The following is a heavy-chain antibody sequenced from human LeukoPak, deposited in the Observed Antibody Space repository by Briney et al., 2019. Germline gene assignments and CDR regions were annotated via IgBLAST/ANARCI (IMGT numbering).Heavy chain of an antibody. J-gene: IGHJ3*02. CDR3: ARDSGDSFDI. Sequence: SETLSLTCTVSGGSVSSGSYYWRWIRQHPGKGLEWIGYIYYSGSTYYNPSLKSRVTISVDTSKNQFSLKLSSVTAADTAVYYCARDSGDSFDIWGQGTMVTVSS. D-gene: IGHD3-10*01. V-gene: IGHV4-31*03. CDR2: IYYSGST. CDR1: GGSVSSGSYY.